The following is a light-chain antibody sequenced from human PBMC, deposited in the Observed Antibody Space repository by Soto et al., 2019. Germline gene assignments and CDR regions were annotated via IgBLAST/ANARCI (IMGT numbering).Light chain of an antibody. J-gene: IGLJ2*01. CDR3: ASFTRSVTVV. Sequence: QSALTQPASVSGSPGQSITISCAGTSSDVGGYSYVSWYQQHPGKVPRLIISDVNKRPSGVSDRFSGSKSGNTASLTISGLQAEDEADYYCASFTRSVTVVFGGGTKVTVL. V-gene: IGLV2-14*03. CDR2: DVN. CDR1: SSDVGGYSY.